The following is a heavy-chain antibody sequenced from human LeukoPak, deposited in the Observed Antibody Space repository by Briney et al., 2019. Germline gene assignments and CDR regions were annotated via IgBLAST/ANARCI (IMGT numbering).Heavy chain of an antibody. CDR2: IIPILGIA. J-gene: IGHJ4*02. CDR1: GGTFSSYT. D-gene: IGHD4-11*01. CDR3: ASRSSVIREDY. V-gene: IGHV1-69*02. Sequence: SVKVSCKAPGGTFSSYTISWVRQAPGQGLEWMGRIIPILGIANYAQKFQGRVTITADKSTSTAYMELSSLRSEDTAVYYCASRSSVIREDYWGQGTLVTVSS.